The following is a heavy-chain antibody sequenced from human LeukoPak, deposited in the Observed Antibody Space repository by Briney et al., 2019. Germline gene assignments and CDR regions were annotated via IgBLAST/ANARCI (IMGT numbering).Heavy chain of an antibody. V-gene: IGHV3-74*01. D-gene: IGHD6-19*01. J-gene: IGHJ4*02. Sequence: GGSLSLSCAVSTFSFSNYWMHWVRPAPGKGLVWVSRINTDGRRTTYADSVKGRFTISRDNAKNTLYLQMNRLRAEDTAVYYCVRSSGWYYFAYWGEGTLVTVSS. CDR1: TFSFSNYW. CDR3: VRSSGWYYFAY. CDR2: INTDGRRT.